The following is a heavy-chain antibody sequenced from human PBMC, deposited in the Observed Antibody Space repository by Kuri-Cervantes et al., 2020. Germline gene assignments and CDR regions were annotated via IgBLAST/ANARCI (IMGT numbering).Heavy chain of an antibody. D-gene: IGHD4-17*01. Sequence: GGSLRLSCAASGFTFSSYAMSWVRQAPGKGLEWVSAISSSGSTIYYADSVKGRFTISRDNAKNSLYLQMNSLRAEDTAVYYCARARVRDDYGDYPDFQHWGQGTLVTVSS. J-gene: IGHJ1*01. CDR1: GFTFSSYA. CDR3: ARARVRDDYGDYPDFQH. V-gene: IGHV3-21*04. CDR2: ISSSGSTI.